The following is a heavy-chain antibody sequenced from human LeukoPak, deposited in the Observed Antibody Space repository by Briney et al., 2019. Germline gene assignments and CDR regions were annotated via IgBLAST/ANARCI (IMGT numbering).Heavy chain of an antibody. J-gene: IGHJ5*02. V-gene: IGHV1-18*01. CDR3: ARDINGYYYDIHGYYLTDL. D-gene: IGHD3-22*01. CDR1: GYIFTSYG. Sequence: GASVKVTCKASGYIFTSYGISWVRQAPGQGLEWMGWISVYNGNTSYPQRLQGGVTMTTDTSTTTAYMELRSLRSDDTAVYYCARDINGYYYDIHGYYLTDLWGQGTLVTASS. CDR2: ISVYNGNT.